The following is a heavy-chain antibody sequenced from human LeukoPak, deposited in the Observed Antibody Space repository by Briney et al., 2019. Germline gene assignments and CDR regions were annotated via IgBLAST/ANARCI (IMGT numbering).Heavy chain of an antibody. CDR2: YIPIFTRT. J-gene: IGHJ4*02. Sequence: SVKVSCTAYGHTFSFYALSWVRQAPGQRLEWMGGYIPIFTRTDYAERFQGRFTISTDESSNTAYMELLGLRSADPAVYYRARHMYYYENTGYYSNSFDYWGQGTLVTVSS. CDR1: GHTFSFYA. CDR3: ARHMYYYENTGYYSNSFDY. V-gene: IGHV1-69*05. D-gene: IGHD3-22*01.